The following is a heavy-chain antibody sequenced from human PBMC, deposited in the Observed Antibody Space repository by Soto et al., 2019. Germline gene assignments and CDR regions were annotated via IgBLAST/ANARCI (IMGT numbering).Heavy chain of an antibody. D-gene: IGHD3-9*01. CDR3: ARHGVGDILTGQPDC. CDR1: GYSFASYW. CDR2: IYPGDSDT. J-gene: IGHJ4*02. V-gene: IGHV5-51*01. Sequence: PGESLKISCKGSGYSFASYWLGWARQMPGKGLEWMGIIYPGDSDTRYSPSFQGQVTISADKSISTAYLQWSSLKASDTAMYYCARHGVGDILTGQPDCWGQGTLVTVSS.